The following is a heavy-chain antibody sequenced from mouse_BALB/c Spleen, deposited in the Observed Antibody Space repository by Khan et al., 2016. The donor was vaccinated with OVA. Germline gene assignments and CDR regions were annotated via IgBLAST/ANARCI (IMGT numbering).Heavy chain of an antibody. J-gene: IGHJ3*01. V-gene: IGHV5-15*02. Sequence: EVELVESGGGLVQPGGSRKLSCAASGFTFSDYGMAWVRQAPGKGPEWVAFVSSLAYNFYYADTVTGRFTISRENAKNPLYLAMSSLRNEDTAMYYCARGGKGGFAYWGQGTLVTVSA. CDR3: ARGGKGGFAY. CDR2: VSSLAYNF. CDR1: GFTFSDYG.